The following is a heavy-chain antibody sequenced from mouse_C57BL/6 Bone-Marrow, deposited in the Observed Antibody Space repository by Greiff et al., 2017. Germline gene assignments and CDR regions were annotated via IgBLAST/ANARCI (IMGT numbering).Heavy chain of an antibody. CDR3: ARDYGSSYWYFDV. CDR2: IYPRDGST. V-gene: IGHV1-85*01. D-gene: IGHD1-1*01. J-gene: IGHJ1*03. CDR1: GYTFTSYD. Sequence: VKLMESGPELVKPGASVKLSCKASGYTFTSYDIHWVKQRPGQGLEWIGWIYPRDGSTKYNEKFKGKATLTVDTSSGTAYMELHSLTSEDSAVYFGARDYGSSYWYFDVWGTGTTVTVSS.